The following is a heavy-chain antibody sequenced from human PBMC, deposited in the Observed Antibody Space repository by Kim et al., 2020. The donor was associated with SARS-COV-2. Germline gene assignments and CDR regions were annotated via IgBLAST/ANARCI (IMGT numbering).Heavy chain of an antibody. J-gene: IGHJ3*02. D-gene: IGHD3-22*01. CDR3: AKAGTPSSGSSYYAFDI. CDR2: ISGSGGST. V-gene: IGHV3-23*01. CDR1: GFTFSSYA. Sequence: GGSLRLSCAASGFTFSSYAMSWVRQAPGKGLEWVSAISGSGGSTYYADSVKGRFTISRDNSKNTLYLQMNSLRAEDTAVYYCAKAGTPSSGSSYYAFDIWGQGTMVTVSS.